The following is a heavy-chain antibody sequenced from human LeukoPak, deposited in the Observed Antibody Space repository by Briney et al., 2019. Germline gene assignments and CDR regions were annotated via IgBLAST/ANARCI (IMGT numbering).Heavy chain of an antibody. Sequence: GGSLRLSCAASGFTFSAYGMHWVRQAPGKGLEWVAIISYDGSNKYYPDSVKGRFTISRDDSKNTLYLQMNSLRTEDTAVYYCAKELTRPNRPVAGLNYWGQGTLVTVSS. CDR1: GFTFSAYG. V-gene: IGHV3-30*18. CDR3: AKELTRPNRPVAGLNY. D-gene: IGHD6-19*01. CDR2: ISYDGSNK. J-gene: IGHJ4*02.